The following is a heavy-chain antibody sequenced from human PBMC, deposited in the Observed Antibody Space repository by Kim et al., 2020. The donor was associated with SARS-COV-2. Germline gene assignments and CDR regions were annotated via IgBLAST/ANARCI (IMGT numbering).Heavy chain of an antibody. J-gene: IGHJ6*03. Sequence: ISCPYSVKGRFTISRDNANNSLYLQMNSLRGEDTAVYYCASHRYYYYYMDVWVKGTTVTVSS. CDR3: ASHRYYYYYMDV. V-gene: IGHV3-48*03. CDR2: I.